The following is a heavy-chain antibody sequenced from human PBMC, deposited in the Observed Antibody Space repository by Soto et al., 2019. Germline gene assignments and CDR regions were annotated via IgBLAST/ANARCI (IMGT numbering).Heavy chain of an antibody. CDR3: ARLEGLATISYYFDY. D-gene: IGHD3-9*01. CDR2: IYYRGNT. Sequence: QLQLQESGPGLVKPSETLSLTCSVSGDSINSDNYYWGWIRQPPGKGLEWLGSIYYRGNTYYHPSLNPRVTISLDKSKSQFSLKLNSVTAADSAVYFCARLEGLATISYYFDYWGQGTLVTVSS. CDR1: GDSINSDNYY. J-gene: IGHJ4*02. V-gene: IGHV4-39*01.